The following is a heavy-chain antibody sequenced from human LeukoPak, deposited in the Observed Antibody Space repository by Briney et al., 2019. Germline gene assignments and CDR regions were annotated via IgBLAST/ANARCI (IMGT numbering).Heavy chain of an antibody. D-gene: IGHD6-13*01. J-gene: IGHJ6*02. CDR2: INPNSGGT. V-gene: IGHV1-2*04. CDR1: GYTFTGYY. Sequence: ASVKVSCRASGYTFTGYYMHWVRQAPGQGLEWMGWINPNSGGTNYAQKFQGWVTMTRDTSISTAYMELSRLRSDDTAVYYCARAGIAAAEYYYYGMDVWGQGTTVTVSS. CDR3: ARAGIAAAEYYYYGMDV.